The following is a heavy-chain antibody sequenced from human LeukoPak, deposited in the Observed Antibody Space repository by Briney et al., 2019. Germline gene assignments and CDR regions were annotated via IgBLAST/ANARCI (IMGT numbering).Heavy chain of an antibody. CDR3: ARPGLAVAGTRWFDP. V-gene: IGHV3-23*01. CDR1: GFTFSGYA. J-gene: IGHJ5*02. CDR2: LGSGGRGS. D-gene: IGHD6-19*01. Sequence: GGSLRLSCAASGFTFSGYAMSWVRQAPGESPEWVSALGSGGRGSHYADSVKGRFAISRDDSKNTLYLQMNSLRAEDTAVYFCARPGLAVAGTRWFDPWGQGTLVTVSS.